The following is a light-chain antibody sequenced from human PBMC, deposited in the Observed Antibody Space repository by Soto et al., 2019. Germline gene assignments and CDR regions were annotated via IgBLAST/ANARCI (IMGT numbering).Light chain of an antibody. Sequence: QSPLTQPASVSGSPGQSITISCTGTSSDVGGYNYVSWYQQHPGKAPKLMIYDVSNRPSGVSNRFSGSKSGNTASLTISGLQAEDEDDYYYSSYTSSSSLVVFGGGTKVTVL. CDR1: SSDVGGYNY. V-gene: IGLV2-14*01. CDR3: SSYTSSSSLVV. J-gene: IGLJ2*01. CDR2: DVS.